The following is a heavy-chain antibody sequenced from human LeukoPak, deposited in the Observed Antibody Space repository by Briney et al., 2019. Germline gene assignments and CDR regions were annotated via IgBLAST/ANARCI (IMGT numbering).Heavy chain of an antibody. CDR3: ARTRYSSSWYYFDY. D-gene: IGHD6-13*01. Sequence: ASVKVSCKASVYTFTSYGISWVRQAPGQGLEWMGWISAYNGNTNYAQKLQGRVTMTTDTSTSTAYMELRSLRSDDTAVYYCARTRYSSSWYYFDYWGQGTLVTVSS. J-gene: IGHJ4*02. V-gene: IGHV1-18*01. CDR2: ISAYNGNT. CDR1: VYTFTSYG.